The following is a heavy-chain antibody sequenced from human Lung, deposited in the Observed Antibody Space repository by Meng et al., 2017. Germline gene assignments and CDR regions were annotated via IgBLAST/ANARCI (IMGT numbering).Heavy chain of an antibody. CDR3: GRSDGYIRD. CDR2: INTDGSST. J-gene: IGHJ4*02. D-gene: IGHD5-24*01. Sequence: EVQLVESGGGLVQPGGSLRLSCAASGFTFSTYWMHWARQAPGKGLVWVSHINTDGSSTNYADSVKGRFTISRDNAKNTLYLQMNSLRAEDTAVYYCGRSDGYIRDWGQGTLVTSPQ. CDR1: GFTFSTYW. V-gene: IGHV3-74*01.